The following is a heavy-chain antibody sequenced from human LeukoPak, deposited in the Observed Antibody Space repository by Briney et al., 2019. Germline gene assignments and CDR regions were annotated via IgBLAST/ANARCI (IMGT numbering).Heavy chain of an antibody. V-gene: IGHV3-48*02. J-gene: IGHJ4*02. Sequence: GGSLRLSCAASGFPFCRYSMNGVRQAPGKGLEWVSYISSDSRNIYYADSVKGRFTISRDNAKNSLYLQMKSLRDEDTAVYYCDRYGSGSSYITNYFVYGGQGTLVTVSS. CDR1: GFPFCRYS. CDR3: DRYGSGSSYITNYFVY. D-gene: IGHD3-10*01. CDR2: ISSDSRNI.